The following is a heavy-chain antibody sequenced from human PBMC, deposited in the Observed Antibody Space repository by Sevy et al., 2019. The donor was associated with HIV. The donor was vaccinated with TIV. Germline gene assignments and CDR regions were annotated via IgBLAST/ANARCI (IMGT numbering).Heavy chain of an antibody. V-gene: IGHV3-30-3*01. J-gene: IGHJ4*02. CDR3: ARGPYNSGLRFDF. CDR1: GFSLSDYA. D-gene: IGHD5-12*01. Sequence: GGSLRLSCVASGFSLSDYAMHWVRQGPDKGLAWVAVISFDGGNTYYSDAVKGRFTISRDNSKNTVFLQMNSLSPDDTALYYCARGPYNSGLRFDFWGQGTLVTVSS. CDR2: ISFDGGNT.